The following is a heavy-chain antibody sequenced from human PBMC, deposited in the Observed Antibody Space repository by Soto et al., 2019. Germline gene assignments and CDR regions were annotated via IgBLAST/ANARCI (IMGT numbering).Heavy chain of an antibody. CDR1: GYSFTGDC. V-gene: IGHV5-51*01. Sequence: GESLKISCAGSGYSFTGDCIGLVLQMPGKGLEWMGIIYPGDSDTRYSPSFQGQVTISADKSISTASLQWSSLKASDTAVYYCARQSPTPGYYYFSYGMDVWGQGTTVTVSS. J-gene: IGHJ6*02. CDR3: ARQSPTPGYYYFSYGMDV. D-gene: IGHD4-17*01. CDR2: IYPGDSDT.